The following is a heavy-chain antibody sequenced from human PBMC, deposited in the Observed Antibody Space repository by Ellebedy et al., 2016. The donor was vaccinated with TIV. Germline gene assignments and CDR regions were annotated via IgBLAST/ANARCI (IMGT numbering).Heavy chain of an antibody. Sequence: AASVKVSCKASGYSFVNYYIQWVRQAPGHGLEWVGIIDPSDGSTSYTQRFQGRITLTRDTSTTTVYMSLSSLRFDDTAIYYCALASFDYWGQGTQVTVSS. CDR3: ALASFDY. D-gene: IGHD1-1*01. CDR1: GYSFVNYY. J-gene: IGHJ4*02. V-gene: IGHV1-46*01. CDR2: IDPSDGST.